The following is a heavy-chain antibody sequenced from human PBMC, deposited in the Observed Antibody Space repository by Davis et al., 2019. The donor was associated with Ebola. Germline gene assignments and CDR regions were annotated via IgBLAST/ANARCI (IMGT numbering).Heavy chain of an antibody. CDR2: IYNSGRT. Sequence: SETLSLTCTVSGGSISSYYWSWIRQPPGKGLEWIGYIYNSGRTNYNPSLKSRVTMSLDTSKNHFSLKLNSVTAADTAVYYCARHSGYYYDSSGYYSNWYFDLWGRGTLVTVSS. J-gene: IGHJ2*01. D-gene: IGHD3-22*01. CDR3: ARHSGYYYDSSGYYSNWYFDL. CDR1: GGSISSYY. V-gene: IGHV4-59*08.